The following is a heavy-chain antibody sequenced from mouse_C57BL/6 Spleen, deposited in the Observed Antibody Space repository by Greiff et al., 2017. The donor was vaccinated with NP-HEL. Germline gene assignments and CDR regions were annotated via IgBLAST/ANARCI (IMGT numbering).Heavy chain of an antibody. J-gene: IGHJ4*01. CDR1: GFTFNTYA. CDR2: IRSKSSNYAT. D-gene: IGHD1-1*01. Sequence: EVKLMESGGGLVQPKGSLELSCAASGFTFNTYAMHWVRQAPGKGLEWVARIRSKSSNYATYYADSVKDRFTISRDDSQSMLYLQMNNLKTEDTAMYYCVRDGGQFITTVVATLFDYAMDYWGQGTSVTVSS. V-gene: IGHV10-3*01. CDR3: VRDGGQFITTVVATLFDYAMDY.